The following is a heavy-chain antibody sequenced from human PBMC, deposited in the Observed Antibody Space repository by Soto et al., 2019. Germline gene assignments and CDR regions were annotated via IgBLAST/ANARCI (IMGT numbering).Heavy chain of an antibody. J-gene: IGHJ6*02. Sequence: ASETLSLTCSVSDDSLNSDKYYWGWVRQPPGKGLEWIGSIYYRGNAYYNPSLQTRVTISLDKSKSQFSLKLNSVTAADSAVYFCARGFRFRHYYGPWGQGTTVTVSS. D-gene: IGHD3-22*01. CDR3: ARGFRFRHYYGP. V-gene: IGHV4-39*01. CDR1: DDSLNSDKYY. CDR2: IYYRGNA.